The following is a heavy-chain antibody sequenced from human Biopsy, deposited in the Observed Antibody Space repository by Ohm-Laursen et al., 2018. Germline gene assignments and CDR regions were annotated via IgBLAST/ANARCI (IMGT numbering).Heavy chain of an antibody. D-gene: IGHD1-26*01. CDR2: ILSTGST. Sequence: SETLSLTCAVSGDSISGYYWNWIRQPPGKRLEWIGYILSTGSTDYNPSLQSRVSISLDLSTDQFSLKVDSVTAADTAVYYCARVVGAATGFDSWGRGTLVTVSS. V-gene: IGHV4-59*01. CDR1: GDSISGYY. J-gene: IGHJ4*02. CDR3: ARVVGAATGFDS.